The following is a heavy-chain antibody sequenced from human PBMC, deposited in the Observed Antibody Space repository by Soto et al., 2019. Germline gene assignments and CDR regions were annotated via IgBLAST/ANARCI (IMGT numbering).Heavy chain of an antibody. D-gene: IGHD5-18*01. J-gene: IGHJ2*01. Sequence: ASGFTFSSYAMHWVRQAPGKGLEWVAVISYDGSNKYYADSVKGRFTISRDNSKNTLYLQMNSLRAEDTAVYYCARDPLWGTAMVLWYFDLWGRGTLVTVSS. CDR2: ISYDGSNK. V-gene: IGHV3-30-3*01. CDR1: GFTFSSYA. CDR3: ARDPLWGTAMVLWYFDL.